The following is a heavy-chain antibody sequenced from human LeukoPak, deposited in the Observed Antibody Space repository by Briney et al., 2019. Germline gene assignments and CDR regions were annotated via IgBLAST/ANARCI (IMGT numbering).Heavy chain of an antibody. D-gene: IGHD4-17*01. CDR2: IIGSGDTT. CDR3: AKDRRDDYGDYIPWYFDL. CDR1: GFPFSSHA. Sequence: GGSLRLSCAASGFPFSSHAMTWVRQAPGKGLEWVSRIIGSGDTTYYADSVKGRFTISRDNSKNTLFLQMTSLRPEDTAVYYCAKDRRDDYGDYIPWYFDLWGRGTLVTVSS. J-gene: IGHJ2*01. V-gene: IGHV3-23*01.